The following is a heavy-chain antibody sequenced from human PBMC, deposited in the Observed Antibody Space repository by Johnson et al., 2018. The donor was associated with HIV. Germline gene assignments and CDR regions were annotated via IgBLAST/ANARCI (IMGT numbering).Heavy chain of an antibody. J-gene: IGHJ3*02. CDR2: IRYDGNSK. CDR3: AKESKWESRTPHAFDM. Sequence: QVQVVESGGGVVQPGGSLRLSCAASGFTFNTYGMDWVRQAPGKGLEWVAFIRYDGNSKYYIDSVKGRFTVSRDNSKNTLYLQMKSLRPEDKAVYYCAKESKWESRTPHAFDMWGQGTMVTVSS. V-gene: IGHV3-30*02. D-gene: IGHD1-26*01. CDR1: GFTFNTYG.